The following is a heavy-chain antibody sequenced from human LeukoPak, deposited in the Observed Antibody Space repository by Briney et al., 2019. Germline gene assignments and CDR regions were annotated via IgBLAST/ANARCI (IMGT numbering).Heavy chain of an antibody. Sequence: PGRSLRLSCAASGFTFSSYGMHWVRQAPGKGLEWVAVISYDGSNKYYADSVKGRFTISRDNSKNTLYLQMNSLRAEDTAVYYCAKVQDGYNYLGAFDIWGQGTMVTVSS. D-gene: IGHD5-24*01. J-gene: IGHJ3*02. CDR1: GFTFSSYG. CDR3: AKVQDGYNYLGAFDI. V-gene: IGHV3-30*18. CDR2: ISYDGSNK.